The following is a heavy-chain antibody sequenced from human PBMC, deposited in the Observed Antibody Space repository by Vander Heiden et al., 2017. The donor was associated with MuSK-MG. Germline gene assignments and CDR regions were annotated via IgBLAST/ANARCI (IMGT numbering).Heavy chain of an antibody. CDR3: ARAMEGDDAFDI. CDR2: ISSSGSTI. V-gene: IGHV3-48*03. CDR1: GFTFSSYE. J-gene: IGHJ3*02. Sequence: EVQLVESGGGLVQPGGSLRLSCAASGFTFSSYEMNWVRQAPGKGLEWVSYISSSGSTIYYADSVKGRFTISRDNAKNSLYLQMNSLRAEDTAVYYCARAMEGDDAFDIWGQGTMVTVSS. D-gene: IGHD3-16*01.